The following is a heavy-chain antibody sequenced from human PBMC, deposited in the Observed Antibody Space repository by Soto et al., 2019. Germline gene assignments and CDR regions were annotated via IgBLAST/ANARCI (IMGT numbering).Heavy chain of an antibody. V-gene: IGHV4-4*07. CDR3: ARSSIHSSSSASLYYYYGMDV. CDR2: IYTSGST. D-gene: IGHD6-6*01. CDR1: GGSISSYY. Sequence: TRSLTCTVSGGSISSYYWSWIRQPAGKGLEWIGRIYTSGSTNYNPSLKSRVTMSVDTSKNQFSLKLSSVTAADTAVYYCARSSIHSSSSASLYYYYGMDVWGQGTTVTVSS. J-gene: IGHJ6*02.